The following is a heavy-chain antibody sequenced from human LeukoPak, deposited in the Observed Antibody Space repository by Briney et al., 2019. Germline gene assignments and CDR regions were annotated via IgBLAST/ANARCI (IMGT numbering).Heavy chain of an antibody. CDR1: GGSFSGYY. D-gene: IGHD3-10*01. CDR2: INDSGST. CDR3: ARARISLDMVRGRGAWFDP. Sequence: SETLSLTCAVYGGSFSGYYWSWIRQPPGKGLEWIGEINDSGSTNYNPSLKSRVTISVDTSKNQFSLKLSSVTAADTAVYYCARARISLDMVRGRGAWFDPWGQGTLVTVSS. V-gene: IGHV4-34*01. J-gene: IGHJ5*02.